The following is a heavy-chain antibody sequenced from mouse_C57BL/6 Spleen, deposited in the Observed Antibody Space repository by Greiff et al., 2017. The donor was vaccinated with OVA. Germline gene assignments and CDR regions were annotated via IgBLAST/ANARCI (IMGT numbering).Heavy chain of an antibody. V-gene: IGHV3-6*01. J-gene: IGHJ2*01. Sequence: EVKLMESGPGLVKPSQSLSLTCSVTGYSITSGYYWNWIRQFPGNKLEWMGYISYDGSNNYNPSLKNRISITRDTSKNQFFLKLNSVTTEDTATYYCARGDSNYDYWGQGTTLTVSS. CDR2: ISYDGSN. CDR1: GYSITSGYY. CDR3: ARGDSNYDY. D-gene: IGHD2-5*01.